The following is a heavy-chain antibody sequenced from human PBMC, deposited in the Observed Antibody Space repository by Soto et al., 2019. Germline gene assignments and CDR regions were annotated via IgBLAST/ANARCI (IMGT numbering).Heavy chain of an antibody. CDR3: ARAEGSAGYCSGGSCYTVEN. J-gene: IGHJ4*02. V-gene: IGHV4-4*02. CDR2: IYHSGST. D-gene: IGHD2-15*01. Sequence: QVQLQESGPGLVKPSGTLSLTCAVSGGSISSSNWWSWVRQPPGKGLEWIGEIYHSGSTNYNPSLKRRVTQAVDKSKNQCSLRLSSVTAAGTAGYYCARAEGSAGYCSGGSCYTVENWGQGTLVTVSS. CDR1: GGSISSSNW.